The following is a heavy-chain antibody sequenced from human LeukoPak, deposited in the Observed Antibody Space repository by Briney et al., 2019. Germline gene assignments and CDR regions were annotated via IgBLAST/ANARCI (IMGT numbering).Heavy chain of an antibody. J-gene: IGHJ6*02. CDR1: GGSFSGYY. V-gene: IGHV4-59*13. Sequence: SETLSLTCAVYGGSFSGYYWSWIRQPPGKGLEWIGYIYYSGSTNYNPSLKSRVTISVDTSKNQFSLKLSSVTAADTAVYYCARSPYYYDSSGYYYYYYGMDVWGQGTTVTVSS. D-gene: IGHD3-22*01. CDR3: ARSPYYYDSSGYYYYYYGMDV. CDR2: IYYSGST.